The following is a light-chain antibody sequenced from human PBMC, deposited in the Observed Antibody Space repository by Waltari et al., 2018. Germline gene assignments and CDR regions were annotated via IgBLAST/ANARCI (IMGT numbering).Light chain of an antibody. J-gene: IGKJ4*01. CDR3: QQLNSYPPA. CDR2: AAS. Sequence: DIQLTQSPSFLSASVGALVPTTCRAIQDISSSLAWYQQKPGKAPRLLIYAASTLQSGVPSRFSGSGSGTEFTLTLSSLQPEDFATYFCQQLNSYPPAFGGGTKVEIK. CDR1: QDISSS. V-gene: IGKV1-9*01.